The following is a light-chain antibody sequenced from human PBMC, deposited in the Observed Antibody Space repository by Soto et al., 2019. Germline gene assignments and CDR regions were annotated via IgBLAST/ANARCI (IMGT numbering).Light chain of an antibody. CDR3: SAWDDSLNGPV. J-gene: IGLJ3*02. V-gene: IGLV1-44*01. CDR2: NKN. CDR1: RSNIGSHP. Sequence: QSVLTQPPSASGTPGQRVTVSCSGSRSNIGSHPVHWYQQLPGTAPKLLIFNKNLRPSGVPDRFSGSKSGTSASLAISGLQSEDEAHYYCSAWDDSLNGPVFGGGTKLTV.